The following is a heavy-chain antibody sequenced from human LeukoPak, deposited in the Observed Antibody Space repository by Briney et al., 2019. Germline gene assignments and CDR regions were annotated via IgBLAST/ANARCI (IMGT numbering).Heavy chain of an antibody. CDR2: IRSDESNT. CDR1: GFTFSSYA. CDR3: ARANYYGMDV. V-gene: IGHV3-74*01. Sequence: GGSLRLSCAASGFTFSSYAMSWVRQAPGKGLVWVSFIRSDESNTRYADSVKGRFTISRDNAKNTLYLQMNSLRAEDTAMYYCARANYYGMDVWGQGTTVTVSS. J-gene: IGHJ6*02.